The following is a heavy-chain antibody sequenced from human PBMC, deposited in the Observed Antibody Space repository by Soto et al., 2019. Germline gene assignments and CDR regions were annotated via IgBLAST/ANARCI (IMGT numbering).Heavy chain of an antibody. CDR1: GGSISSYY. CDR2: IYYSGST. V-gene: IGHV4-59*01. D-gene: IGHD2-2*01. CDR3: AREMPRPLADAFDI. J-gene: IGHJ3*02. Sequence: ASETLSLTCTVSGGSISSYYWSWIRQPPGKGLEWIGYIYYSGSTNYNPSLKSRVTISVDTSKNQFSLKLSSVTAADTAVYYCAREMPRPLADAFDIWGQGTMVTVSS.